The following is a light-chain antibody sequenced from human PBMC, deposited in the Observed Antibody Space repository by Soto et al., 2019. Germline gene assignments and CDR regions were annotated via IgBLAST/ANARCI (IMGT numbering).Light chain of an antibody. V-gene: IGLV2-14*01. Sequence: QSVLTQPDSVSGSPGQSITISCTGTSSDVGGYNYVSWYQHHPGKAPKLLIYEVSYRPSGVSDRFSGSKSANTASLTISGLQAEDEADYYCSSYTSGSLRVFGTGTKVTVL. CDR3: SSYTSGSLRV. J-gene: IGLJ1*01. CDR2: EVS. CDR1: SSDVGGYNY.